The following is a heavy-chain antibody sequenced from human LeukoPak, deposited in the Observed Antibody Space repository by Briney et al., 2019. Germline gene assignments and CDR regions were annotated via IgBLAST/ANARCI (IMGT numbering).Heavy chain of an antibody. D-gene: IGHD5-12*01. Sequence: GASVKVSCEASGYTFTGYYMHWVRQAPGQGLEWMGIINPSGGSTSYAQKFQGRVTMTRDTSTSTVYMELSSLRSEDTAVYYCARDQGGGGYSGYEISYYFDYWGQGTLVTVSS. CDR3: ARDQGGGGYSGYEISYYFDY. CDR1: GYTFTGYY. J-gene: IGHJ4*02. V-gene: IGHV1-46*01. CDR2: INPSGGST.